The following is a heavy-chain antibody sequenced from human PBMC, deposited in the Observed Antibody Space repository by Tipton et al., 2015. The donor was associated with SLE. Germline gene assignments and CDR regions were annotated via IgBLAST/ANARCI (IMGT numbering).Heavy chain of an antibody. Sequence: SLRLSCAASGFTFSSYAMHWVRQAPGKGLEWVAVISYDGSNKYYADSVKGRFTISRDNSKNTLYLQMNSLRAEDTAVYYCARGGPIVVDLYYMDVWGKGTTVTVSS. D-gene: IGHD3-22*01. CDR1: GFTFSSYA. CDR3: ARGGPIVVDLYYMDV. V-gene: IGHV3-30-3*01. J-gene: IGHJ6*03. CDR2: ISYDGSNK.